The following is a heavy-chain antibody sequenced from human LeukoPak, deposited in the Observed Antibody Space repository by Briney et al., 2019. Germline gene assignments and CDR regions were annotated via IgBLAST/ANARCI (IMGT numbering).Heavy chain of an antibody. V-gene: IGHV4-4*07. CDR3: ARDATYYYDSSGYFLFDY. CDR1: GGSISSYY. J-gene: IGHJ4*02. Sequence: SETLSLTCTVSGGSISSYYWSWIRQPAGKGLEWIGRIYTSGSTNYNPSLKRRVTMSVDTSKNQFSLKLSSVTAADTAVYYCARDATYYYDSSGYFLFDYWGQGTLVTVSS. D-gene: IGHD3-22*01. CDR2: IYTSGST.